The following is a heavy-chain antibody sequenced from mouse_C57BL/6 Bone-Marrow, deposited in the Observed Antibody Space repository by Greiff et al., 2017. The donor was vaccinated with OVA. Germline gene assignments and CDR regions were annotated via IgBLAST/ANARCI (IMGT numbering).Heavy chain of an antibody. CDR2: IYPRSGNT. CDR1: GYTFTSYG. CDR3: AREDYGSREDY. Sequence: QVQLQQSGAELARPGASVKLSCKASGYTFTSYGISWVKQRTGQGLEWIGEIYPRSGNTYYNEKFKGKATLTADKSSSTAYMELRSLTSEDSAVYFCAREDYGSREDYWGQGTTLTVSP. V-gene: IGHV1-81*01. J-gene: IGHJ2*01. D-gene: IGHD1-1*01.